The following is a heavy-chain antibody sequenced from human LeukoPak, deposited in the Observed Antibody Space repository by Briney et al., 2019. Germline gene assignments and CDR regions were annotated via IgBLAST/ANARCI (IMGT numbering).Heavy chain of an antibody. V-gene: IGHV4-34*01. D-gene: IGHD2-15*01. CDR2: INHSGST. CDR3: ARGGSDIVVVVAATANWFDP. J-gene: IGHJ5*02. CDR1: GGSFSGYY. Sequence: PSETLSLTCAAYGGSFSGYYWSWIRQPPGKGLEWIGEINHSGSTNYNPSLKSRVTISVDTSKNQSSLKLSSVTAADTAVYYCARGGSDIVVVVAATANWFDPWGQGTLVTVSS.